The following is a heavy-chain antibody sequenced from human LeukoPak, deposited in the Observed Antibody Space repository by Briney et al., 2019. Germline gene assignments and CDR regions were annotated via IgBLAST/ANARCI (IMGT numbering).Heavy chain of an antibody. CDR1: GFTFSSYD. CDR3: ARGSPNWYFDL. Sequence: GGSLRLSCAASGFTFSSYDMHWVRQATGKGLEWVSAIGTAGDTYYPGSVKGRFTISRENAKNSLYLQMNSLRAGDTAVYYCARGSPNWYFDLWGRGTLVTVSS. CDR2: IGTAGDT. V-gene: IGHV3-13*01. J-gene: IGHJ2*01.